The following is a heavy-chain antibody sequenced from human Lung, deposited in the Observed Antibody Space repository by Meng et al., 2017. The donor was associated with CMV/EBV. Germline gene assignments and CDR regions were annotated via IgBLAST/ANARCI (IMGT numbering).Heavy chain of an antibody. D-gene: IGHD6-19*01. J-gene: IGHJ4*02. CDR2: IYHSGST. Sequence: GRLQVSGHDSLKPPGTLSLTFAFSGDSISSSHWWSWVRQPPGKGLEWIGEIYHSGSTNYNPSLKSRVTISVDKSKNQFSLKLSSVTAADTAVYYCASFPPPGKQWLVTDYWGQGTLVTVSS. CDR1: GDSISSSHW. V-gene: IGHV4-4*03. CDR3: ASFPPPGKQWLVTDY.